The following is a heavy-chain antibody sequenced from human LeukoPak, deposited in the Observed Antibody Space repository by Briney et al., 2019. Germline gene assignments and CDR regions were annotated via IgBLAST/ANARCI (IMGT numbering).Heavy chain of an antibody. CDR1: GGSISSYY. CDR3: ARVRDYYYYMDV. J-gene: IGHJ6*03. Sequence: PSETLSLTCTVSGGSISSYYWSWIRQPPGKGLEWIGYIYYSGSTNYNPSLKSRVSISVDTSKNQFSLKLSSVTAADTAVYYCARVRDYYYYMDVWGQGTTVTVSS. CDR2: IYYSGST. V-gene: IGHV4-59*01.